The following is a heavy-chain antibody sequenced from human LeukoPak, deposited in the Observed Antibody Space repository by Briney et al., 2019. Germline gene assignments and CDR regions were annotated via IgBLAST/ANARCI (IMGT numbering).Heavy chain of an antibody. D-gene: IGHD3-10*01. CDR3: ARVVWFGDFYYYYYMDV. J-gene: IGHJ6*03. CDR2: ISAYNGNT. V-gene: IGHV1-18*01. Sequence: GASVKVSCKASGYTFTSYGISWVRQAPGRGLEWMGWISAYNGNTNYAQKLQGRVTMTTDTSTSTASMELRSLRSDDTAVYYCARVVWFGDFYYYYYMDVRGKGTTVTVSS. CDR1: GYTFTSYG.